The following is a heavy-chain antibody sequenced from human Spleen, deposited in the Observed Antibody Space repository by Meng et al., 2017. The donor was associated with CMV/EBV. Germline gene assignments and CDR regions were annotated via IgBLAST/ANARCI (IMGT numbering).Heavy chain of an antibody. Sequence: GGSLRLSCAASGFTFNTYAMTWVRQAPGKGLEWVSGIYTGGSSTYYADSVKGRFTISRNNSKNRLYLQMNSLGAEDTAVYYCAKGQYYDFWSDYGRGGMDVWGQGTTVTVSS. D-gene: IGHD3-3*01. J-gene: IGHJ6*02. CDR3: AKGQYYDFWSDYGRGGMDV. CDR2: IYTGGSST. V-gene: IGHV3-23*03. CDR1: GFTFNTYA.